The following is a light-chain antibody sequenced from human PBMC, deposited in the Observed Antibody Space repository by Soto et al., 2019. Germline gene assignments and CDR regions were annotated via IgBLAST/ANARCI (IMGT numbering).Light chain of an antibody. CDR2: EVS. V-gene: IGLV2-23*02. CDR1: SSDVGSHNL. CDR3: CSYGGSRAV. J-gene: IGLJ7*02. Sequence: QSVLTQPASVSGSPGQSITISCTGTSSDVGSHNLVSWYQQHPGQAPKLMIYEVSKRPLGVSARFSASKSGNTASLTISGRQAEDEADYYCCSYGGSRAVFGGGTQLTAL.